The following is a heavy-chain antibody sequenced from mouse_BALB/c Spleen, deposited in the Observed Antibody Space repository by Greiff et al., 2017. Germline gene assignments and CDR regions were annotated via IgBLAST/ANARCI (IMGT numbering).Heavy chain of an antibody. CDR2: INSNGGST. V-gene: IGHV5-6-3*01. CDR1: GFTFSSYG. D-gene: IGHD1-1*01. CDR3: ARYYGSSHWYFDV. Sequence: EVMLVESGGGLVQPGGSLKLSCAASGFTFSSYGMSWVRQTPDKRLELVATINSNGGSTYYPDSVKGRFTISRDNAKNTLYLQMSSLKSEDTAMYYCARYYGSSHWYFDVWGAGTTVTVSS. J-gene: IGHJ1*01.